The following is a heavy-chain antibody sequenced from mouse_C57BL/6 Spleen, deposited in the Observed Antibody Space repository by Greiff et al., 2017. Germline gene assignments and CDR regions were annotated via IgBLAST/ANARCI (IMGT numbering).Heavy chain of an antibody. CDR1: GYTFTSYW. Sequence: VQLQQPGAELVKPGASVKMSCKASGYTFTSYWIPWVKQRPGQGLEWIGDIYPGSGSTNYNEKFKSKATLTVDTSSSTAYMQLSSLTSEDSAVYYCATYDPYYAMDYWGQGTSVTGSS. J-gene: IGHJ4*01. V-gene: IGHV1-55*01. D-gene: IGHD2-3*01. CDR2: IYPGSGST. CDR3: ATYDPYYAMDY.